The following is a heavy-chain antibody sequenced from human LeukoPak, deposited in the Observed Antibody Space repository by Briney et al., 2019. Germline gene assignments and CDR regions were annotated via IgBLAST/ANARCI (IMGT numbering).Heavy chain of an antibody. CDR2: ISYDGSNK. V-gene: IGHV3-30-3*01. J-gene: IGHJ6*03. CDR3: ARDHRIPGHYYYYMDV. CDR1: GFTFSSYA. Sequence: GRSLRLSCAASGFTFSSYAMHWVRQAPGKGLEWVAVISYDGSNKYYADSVKGRFTISRDNSKNTLYLQMNSLRAEDTAVYYCARDHRIPGHYYYYMDVWGKGTTVTVSS.